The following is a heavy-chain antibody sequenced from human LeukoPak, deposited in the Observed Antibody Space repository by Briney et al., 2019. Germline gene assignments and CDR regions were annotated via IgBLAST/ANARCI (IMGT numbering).Heavy chain of an antibody. J-gene: IGHJ4*02. CDR1: GGSISSGSYY. V-gene: IGHV4-39*07. CDR2: IYHSGST. D-gene: IGHD2-15*01. CDR3: ARLQVVAEVTLFDS. Sequence: SQTLSLTCTVSGGSISSGSYYWGWIRQPPGKGLEWIGTIYHSGSTYYNPSLESRVTMSVDTSKNQFSLKVSSVTAADTAVYYCARLQVVAEVTLFDSWGQGTLVTVSS.